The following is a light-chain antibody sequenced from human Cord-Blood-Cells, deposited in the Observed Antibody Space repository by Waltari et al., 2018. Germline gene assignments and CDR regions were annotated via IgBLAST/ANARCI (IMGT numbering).Light chain of an antibody. J-gene: IGKJ1*01. CDR2: WAS. V-gene: IGKV4-1*01. Sequence: DIVMTQSPDALAVSLGGGATINCKSSQSVLYSSNNKNYLAWYQQTPGQPPKLLIYWASTRESGVPDRFSGSGSGTDFTLTISSLQAEDVAVYYCQQYYSTPWTFGQGTKVEIK. CDR3: QQYYSTPWT. CDR1: QSVLYSSNNKNY.